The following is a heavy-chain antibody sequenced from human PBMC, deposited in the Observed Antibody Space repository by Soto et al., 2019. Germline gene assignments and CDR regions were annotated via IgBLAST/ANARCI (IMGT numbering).Heavy chain of an antibody. V-gene: IGHV3-23*01. D-gene: IGHD3-10*01. CDR3: AKDGFGGRRYYFDY. CDR2: ISGSGGST. CDR1: GFTFSRYA. J-gene: IGHJ4*02. Sequence: GGSLRLSCAASGFTFSRYAMSWVRQAPGKGLEWVSAISGSGGSTYYADSVKGRFTISRDNSKNTLYLQMNSLRAEDTAVYYCAKDGFGGRRYYFDYWGQGTLVTVSS.